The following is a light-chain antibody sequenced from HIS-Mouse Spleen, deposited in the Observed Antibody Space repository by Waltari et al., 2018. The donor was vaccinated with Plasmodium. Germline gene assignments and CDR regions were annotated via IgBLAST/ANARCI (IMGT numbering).Light chain of an antibody. V-gene: IGLV2-8*01. CDR3: SSYAGSNNLV. J-gene: IGLJ2*01. Sequence: QSALTQPPSASGSPGQSVTISGTGPRSDVGGYNYVSCSQQPPGKAPKLMIYEVSKRPSGVPDRFSGSKSGNTASLTVSGLQAEDEADYYCSSYAGSNNLVFGGGTKLTVL. CDR2: EVS. CDR1: RSDVGGYNY.